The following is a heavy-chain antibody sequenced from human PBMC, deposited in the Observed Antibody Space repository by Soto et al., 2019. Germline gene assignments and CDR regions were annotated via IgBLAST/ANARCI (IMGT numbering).Heavy chain of an antibody. D-gene: IGHD3-16*02. CDR1: GVTVSSDAYY. Sequence: SETLSLTCTVSGVTVSSDAYYWSWIRQPPGKGLEWIGNIYHTGSTYYSPSLKSRVDISLDRSTNQFPLRLSSVTAADTAVYYCARYRFSGTKWPKFDYWGQGNLVTVSS. CDR3: ARYRFSGTKWPKFDY. V-gene: IGHV4-31*03. CDR2: IYHTGST. J-gene: IGHJ4*02.